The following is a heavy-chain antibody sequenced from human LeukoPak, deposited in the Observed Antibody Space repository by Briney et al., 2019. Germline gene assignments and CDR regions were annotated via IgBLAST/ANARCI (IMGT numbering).Heavy chain of an antibody. CDR2: IKQDGSEK. CDR1: GFTFSSYG. J-gene: IGHJ3*02. CDR3: AKRSRDWGNAFDI. D-gene: IGHD3-16*01. Sequence: SGGTLRLSCAASGFTFSSYGMSWVRQAPGKGLEWVANIKQDGSEKYYVDSVKGRFTISRDNAKNSLYLQMNSLRAEDTAVYYCAKRSRDWGNAFDIWGQGTMVTVSS. V-gene: IGHV3-7*01.